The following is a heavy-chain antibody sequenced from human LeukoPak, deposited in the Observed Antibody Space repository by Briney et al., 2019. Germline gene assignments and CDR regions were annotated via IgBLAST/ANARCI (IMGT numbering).Heavy chain of an antibody. Sequence: SETLSLTCTVSGGSISSSNYCWGWIRQPPGKGLEWIGSVYNSGSTYYNPSLKSRGTISVDTSKNQFSLKLSSVTAADTAVYYCARGRAAAGQYYFDYWGQGTLVTVSS. CDR1: GGSISSSNYC. D-gene: IGHD6-13*01. CDR3: ARGRAAAGQYYFDY. J-gene: IGHJ4*02. CDR2: VYNSGST. V-gene: IGHV4-39*01.